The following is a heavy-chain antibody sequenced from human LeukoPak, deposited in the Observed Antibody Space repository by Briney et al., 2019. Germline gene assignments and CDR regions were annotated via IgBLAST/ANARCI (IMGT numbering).Heavy chain of an antibody. CDR1: GFTFSIYA. J-gene: IGHJ4*02. D-gene: IGHD3-16*02. CDR2: IIRSGGST. Sequence: PGGSLRLSCAASGFTFSIYAMSWVRHAPGKGLESLSGIIRSGGSTYYADSVKGRFTPYRDNSKNTLYLQMNSLRAEDTAVYYCAITFGGVIAMGLDYWGQGTPVTVSS. CDR3: AITFGGVIAMGLDY. V-gene: IGHV3-23*01.